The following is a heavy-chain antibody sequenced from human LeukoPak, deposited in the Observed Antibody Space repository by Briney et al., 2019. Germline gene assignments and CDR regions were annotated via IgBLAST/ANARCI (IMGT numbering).Heavy chain of an antibody. Sequence: GGSLRLSCAASGFTFSSYAMSWVRQAPGKGLEWVSAISGSGGSTYYADSVKGRFTVSRDNAQKSLILHMNGLRVEDTAMYYCARDSLHNYGGTGYGYYFDYWGQGTPVTVS. V-gene: IGHV3-23*01. CDR1: GFTFSSYA. CDR3: ARDSLHNYGGTGYGYYFDY. J-gene: IGHJ4*02. D-gene: IGHD4/OR15-4a*01. CDR2: ISGSGGST.